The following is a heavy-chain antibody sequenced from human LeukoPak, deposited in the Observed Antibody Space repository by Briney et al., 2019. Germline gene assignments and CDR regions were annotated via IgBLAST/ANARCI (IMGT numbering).Heavy chain of an antibody. V-gene: IGHV7-4-1*02. Sequence: ASVTVSCTASGYTFTSYAMNWVRQAPGQGLEWMGWINTNTGNPTYAQGFTGRFVFSLDTSVSTAYLQISSLKAEDTAVYYCARSGDDILTGYNPVLYYYGMDVWGQGTTVTVSS. J-gene: IGHJ6*02. CDR2: INTNTGNP. CDR1: GYTFTSYA. CDR3: ARSGDDILTGYNPVLYYYGMDV. D-gene: IGHD3-9*01.